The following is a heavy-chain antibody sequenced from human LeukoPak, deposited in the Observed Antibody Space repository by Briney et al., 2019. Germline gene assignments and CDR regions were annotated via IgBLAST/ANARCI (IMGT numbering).Heavy chain of an antibody. CDR3: ARSYCSGGSCYRGRFDF. Sequence: SGTLSLTCAVSGVSISSSEWWIWVRQPPGQGLEWIGEIHRDGRTRYNPSLKSRVTMSMDYSKNQFSLKLSSVTAADTAVYYCARSYCSGGSCYRGRFDFWGQGTLVTVFS. D-gene: IGHD2-15*01. CDR2: IHRDGRT. CDR1: GVSISSSEW. V-gene: IGHV4-4*02. J-gene: IGHJ4*02.